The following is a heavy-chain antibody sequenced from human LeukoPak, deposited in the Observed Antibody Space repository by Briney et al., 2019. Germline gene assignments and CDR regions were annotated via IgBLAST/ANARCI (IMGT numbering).Heavy chain of an antibody. V-gene: IGHV3-30*18. CDR3: AKVPHDYGINSADDYGMDV. Sequence: GRSLRLSCAASGFSFSLYGRHGVPKAPGKGRKWGPLISYEGIDKYYPDSVKGRFTISRDNSKNTLYLQMNSLGAEDTAVYYCAKVPHDYGINSADDYGMDVWGQGTTVTVSS. J-gene: IGHJ6*02. CDR1: GFSFSLYG. D-gene: IGHD4-17*01. CDR2: ISYEGIDK.